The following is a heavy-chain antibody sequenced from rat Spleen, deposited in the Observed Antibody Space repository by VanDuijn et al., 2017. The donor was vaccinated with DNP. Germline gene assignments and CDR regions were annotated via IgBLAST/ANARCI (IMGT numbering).Heavy chain of an antibody. D-gene: IGHD1-11*01. CDR3: ATGRSPYYFDY. Sequence: EVQLVESGGGLVQPGRSLKLSCAASGLTFSDYNMAWVRQAPKKGLEWVATISYEGSSTYYRDSVKGRFTISRDNAKSTLYLQLDSLRSEDTATYYCATGRSPYYFDYWGQGVMVTVSS. CDR1: GLTFSDYN. V-gene: IGHV5-7*01. CDR2: ISYEGSST. J-gene: IGHJ2*01.